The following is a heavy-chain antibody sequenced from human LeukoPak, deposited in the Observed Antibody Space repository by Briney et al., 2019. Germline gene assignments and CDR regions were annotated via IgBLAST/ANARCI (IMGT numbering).Heavy chain of an antibody. Sequence: GSLRLSCAASGFTFSSYGMHWVRQAPGKGLEWVAVISYDGSNKYYADSVKGRFTISRDNSKNTLYLQMNSLRAEDTAVYYCAKDPFDIWGQGTMVTVSS. CDR2: ISYDGSNK. CDR3: AKDPFDI. V-gene: IGHV3-30*18. J-gene: IGHJ3*02. CDR1: GFTFSSYG.